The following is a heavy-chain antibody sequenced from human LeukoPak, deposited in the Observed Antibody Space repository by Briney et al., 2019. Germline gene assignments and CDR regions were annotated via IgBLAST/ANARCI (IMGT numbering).Heavy chain of an antibody. CDR3: ARSVSGVYFDY. CDR1: GGSISSSSYY. J-gene: IGHJ4*02. V-gene: IGHV4-39*07. D-gene: IGHD3-10*01. CDR2: IYYSGST. Sequence: SETLSLTCTVSGGSISSSSYYWGWIRQPPGKGLEWIGSIYYSGSTYYNPSLKSRVTISVDTSKNQFSLKLSSVTAADTAVYYCARSVSGVYFDYWGQGTLVTVSS.